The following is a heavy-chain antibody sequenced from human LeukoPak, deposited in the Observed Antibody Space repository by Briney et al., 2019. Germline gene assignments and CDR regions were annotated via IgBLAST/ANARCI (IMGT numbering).Heavy chain of an antibody. CDR1: GFTFSYYS. CDR3: ASGVSSTSCYVDY. CDR2: ISNSSNAI. Sequence: GGSLRLSCAASGFTFSYYSMNWVRQAPGKGLEWISYISNSSNAIYYADSVKGRFTISRDNAKNSLYLQMNSLRDEDTAVYYCASGVSSTSCYVDYRGQGTLVTVSS. D-gene: IGHD2-2*01. V-gene: IGHV3-48*02. J-gene: IGHJ4*02.